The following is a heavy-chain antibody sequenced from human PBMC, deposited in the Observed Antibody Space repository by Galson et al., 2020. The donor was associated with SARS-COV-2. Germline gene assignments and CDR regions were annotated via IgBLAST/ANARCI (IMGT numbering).Heavy chain of an antibody. V-gene: IGHV3-23*01. CDR3: AKDSSGDY. Sequence: PGGSLRLSCAASGFTFSSHAMSWVRLAPGKGLEWVSAISGSGSSTYYADSVRGRFTISRDNSKNTLYLQMNSLGAEDTAVYYCAKDSSGDYWGPGTLVTVSS. CDR2: ISGSGSST. CDR1: GFTFSSHA. D-gene: IGHD6-25*01. J-gene: IGHJ4*02.